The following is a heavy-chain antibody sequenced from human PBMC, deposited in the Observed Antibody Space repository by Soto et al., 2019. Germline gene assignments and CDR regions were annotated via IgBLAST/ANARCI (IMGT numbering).Heavy chain of an antibody. CDR3: AKGRSDSGWYEEHL. CDR2: LSYLGTT. D-gene: IGHD6-19*01. Sequence: XETRSLPCTVANYSIVSGTCYWAWIRQPPGRGLEWMGSLSYLGTTDYNPSLKSRVTISKDASKNQFSLKLTSVTAADTAVYYCAKGRSDSGWYEEHLWGRGTLVTVSS. CDR1: NYSIVSGTCY. J-gene: IGHJ5*02. V-gene: IGHV4-39*01.